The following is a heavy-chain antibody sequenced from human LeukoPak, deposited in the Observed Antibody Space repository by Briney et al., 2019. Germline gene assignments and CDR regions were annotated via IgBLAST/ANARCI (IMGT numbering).Heavy chain of an antibody. V-gene: IGHV3-30-3*01. J-gene: IGHJ6*02. Sequence: GRSLRLSCAASGFTFSSYAMHWVRQAPGKELEWVAVISYDGSNKYYADSVKGRFTTSRDNSKNTLYLQMNSLRAEDTAVYYCARGITIFGVALYGMDVWGQGTTVTVSS. D-gene: IGHD3-3*01. CDR1: GFTFSSYA. CDR3: ARGITIFGVALYGMDV. CDR2: ISYDGSNK.